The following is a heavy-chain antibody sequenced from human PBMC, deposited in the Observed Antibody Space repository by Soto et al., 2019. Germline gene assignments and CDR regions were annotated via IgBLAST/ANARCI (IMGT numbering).Heavy chain of an antibody. D-gene: IGHD3-22*01. CDR1: GGSISSYY. J-gene: IGHJ4*02. CDR2: IYYSGST. Sequence: SQTLSLTCTVSGGSISSYYWSWIRQPPGKGLEWIGYIYYSGSTNYNPSLKSRVTISIDTSKNQFSLKLSSVTAADTAVHYCARSVDYYDSSGYYYFDYWGQGTLVTVSS. V-gene: IGHV4-59*08. CDR3: ARSVDYYDSSGYYYFDY.